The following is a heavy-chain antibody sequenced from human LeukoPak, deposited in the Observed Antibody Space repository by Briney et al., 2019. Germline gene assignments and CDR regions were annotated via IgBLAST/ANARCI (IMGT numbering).Heavy chain of an antibody. J-gene: IGHJ4*02. CDR3: AKDGGYYDSSGYFDY. CDR1: GLTFSSYA. D-gene: IGHD3-22*01. V-gene: IGHV3-23*01. CDR2: ISGSGGST. Sequence: PGGSLRLSCAASGLTFSSYAMSWVRQAPGKGLEWVSAISGSGGSTYYADSVKGRFTISRDNSKNTLYLQMNSLRAEDTAVYFCAKDGGYYDSSGYFDYWGQGTLVTVSS.